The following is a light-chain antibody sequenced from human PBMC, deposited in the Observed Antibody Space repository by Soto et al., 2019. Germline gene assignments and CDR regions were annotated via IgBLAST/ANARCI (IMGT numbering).Light chain of an antibody. J-gene: IGKJ2*01. CDR1: QSLLHSNGYNY. Sequence: DIVMTQSPLSLPVTPGEPASISCRSSQSLLHSNGYNYLDWYLQKPGQSPQLLIYLGSNRASGLPGRCSGSGSGTDFTLKLSRVEVEDVGVYYCMQALQTPTFGQGTKLELK. CDR2: LGS. CDR3: MQALQTPT. V-gene: IGKV2-28*01.